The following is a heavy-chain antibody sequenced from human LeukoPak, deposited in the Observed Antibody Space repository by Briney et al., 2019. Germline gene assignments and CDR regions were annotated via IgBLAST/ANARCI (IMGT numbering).Heavy chain of an antibody. J-gene: IGHJ4*02. CDR1: GITFSDYN. V-gene: IGHV3-48*04. CDR2: ISSSSSTI. Sequence: GGSLRLSCAASGITFSDYNMNWVRQAPGKGLEWVSCISSSSSTIYYADSVKGRFTISRDNAEDSLYLQMNSLRAEDTAIYYCARSDDFDYWGQGTLVTVSS. CDR3: ARSDDFDY.